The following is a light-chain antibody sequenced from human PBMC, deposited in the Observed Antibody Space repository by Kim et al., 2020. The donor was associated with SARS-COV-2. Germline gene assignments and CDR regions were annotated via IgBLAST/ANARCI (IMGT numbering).Light chain of an antibody. Sequence: ASFRDRVNITFRASQDLRRYLNWYQQNPAKAPTLLIYSASSLQSGVPSRFTGSESDTDFTLTISSLQPEDFATYYCQQTYSASRTFGQGTKVDIK. V-gene: IGKV1-39*01. J-gene: IGKJ1*01. CDR1: QDLRRY. CDR3: QQTYSASRT. CDR2: SAS.